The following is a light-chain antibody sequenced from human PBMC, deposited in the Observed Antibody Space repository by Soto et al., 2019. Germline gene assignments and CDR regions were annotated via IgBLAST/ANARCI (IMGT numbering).Light chain of an antibody. CDR3: QKLNSYPLT. CDR1: QGIRND. J-gene: IGKJ5*01. Sequence: IQKAQSTPSLSSSVLHPHTITHLPSQGIRNDLVWYQQKPGKDHTLMIYAASSLESGVQTRFSGSGSGTDFTLTISSLQPEDFANYFCQKLNSYPLTVGKGNRLEIK. V-gene: IGKV1-17*01. CDR2: AAS.